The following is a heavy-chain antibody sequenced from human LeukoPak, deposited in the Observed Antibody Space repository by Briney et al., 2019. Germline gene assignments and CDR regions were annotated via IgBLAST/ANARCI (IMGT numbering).Heavy chain of an antibody. V-gene: IGHV3-33*01. CDR3: ARLTGPSWGRLDS. D-gene: IGHD3-9*01. J-gene: IGHJ4*02. Sequence: PGGSLRLSCEASGFTFSSHGMHWVRQAPGQGLEWVALIWYDGSKKYYTDSLKGRFTISRDNSKNTLYLQMNSLRAEDTAVFYCARLTGPSWGRLDSWGQGTLVTVSS. CDR2: IWYDGSKK. CDR1: GFTFSSHG.